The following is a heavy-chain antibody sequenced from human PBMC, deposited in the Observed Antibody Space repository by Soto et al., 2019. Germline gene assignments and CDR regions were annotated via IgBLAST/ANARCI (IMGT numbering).Heavy chain of an antibody. CDR3: ARNYDFWRGRTEVYDY. CDR2: IKEDGAEE. D-gene: IGHD3-3*01. CDR1: GLRFSSYW. Sequence: EVQLAESGGGLVQPGGSLRLSCVASGLRFSSYWMSWVRQAPGKGLEWVATIKEDGAEESYVDSVRGRFTISRDNAQNSLFLQMNSLRVEDTAVYFCARNYDFWRGRTEVYDYWGQGALVTVSS. V-gene: IGHV3-7*01. J-gene: IGHJ4*02.